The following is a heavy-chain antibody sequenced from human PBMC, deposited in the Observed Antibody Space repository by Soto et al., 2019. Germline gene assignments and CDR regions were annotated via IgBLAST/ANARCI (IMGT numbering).Heavy chain of an antibody. D-gene: IGHD3-3*01. CDR2: ISYDGSNK. V-gene: IGHV3-30*03. Sequence: GGSLRLSCAASGFTFSSYGMHWVRQAPGKGLEWVAVISYDGSNKYYADSVKGRFTISRDNSKNTLYLQMNSLRAEDTAVYYCARAATYYDFWSGHPNYYYYGMDVWGQGTTVTVSS. CDR1: GFTFSSYG. CDR3: ARAATYYDFWSGHPNYYYYGMDV. J-gene: IGHJ6*02.